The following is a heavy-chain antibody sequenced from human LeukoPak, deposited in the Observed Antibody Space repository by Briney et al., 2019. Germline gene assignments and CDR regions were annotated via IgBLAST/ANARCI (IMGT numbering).Heavy chain of an antibody. CDR3: ARGGYSGYAFDY. Sequence: SETLSLTSAGYRGSSIGYYWRWIRHPPREGLGWGGESNNRGSPNYNPSLKSRVTISIDTSKNQFSLNLSVVTAADTAVYYCARGGYSGYAFDYWGEGTLVTVSS. D-gene: IGHD5-12*01. J-gene: IGHJ4*02. CDR1: RGSSIGYY. CDR2: SNNRGSP. V-gene: IGHV4-34*01.